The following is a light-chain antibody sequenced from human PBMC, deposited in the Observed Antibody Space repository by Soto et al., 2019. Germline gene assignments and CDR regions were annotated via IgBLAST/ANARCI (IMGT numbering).Light chain of an antibody. CDR2: GAS. CDR3: QQYGRSPRT. Sequence: EIVLTQSPGTLSLSPGERATLSCRASQSVSSSYLAWYQQKPGQAPRLLIYGASSRATGIPDRFSGSGSGTDFTLTIRRLETEHFAVYFCQQYGRSPRTFGQGTKVDI. V-gene: IGKV3-20*01. J-gene: IGKJ1*01. CDR1: QSVSSSY.